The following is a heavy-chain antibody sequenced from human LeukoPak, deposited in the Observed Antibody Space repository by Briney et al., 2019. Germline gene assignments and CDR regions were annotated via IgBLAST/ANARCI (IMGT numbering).Heavy chain of an antibody. D-gene: IGHD6-19*01. Sequence: SSETLSLTCTVSGGSISSYYWSWIRQPPGKGLEWIGYIYYSGSTNYNPSLKSRVTISVDTSKNQFSLKLSSVTAADTAVYYCARGGAVDRLLEVDAFDIWGQGTMVTVSS. CDR2: IYYSGST. J-gene: IGHJ3*02. CDR1: GGSISSYY. CDR3: ARGGAVDRLLEVDAFDI. V-gene: IGHV4-59*01.